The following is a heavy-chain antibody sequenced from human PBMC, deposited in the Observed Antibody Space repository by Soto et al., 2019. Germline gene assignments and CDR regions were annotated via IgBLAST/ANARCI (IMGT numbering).Heavy chain of an antibody. J-gene: IGHJ4*02. CDR2: ISYDGSEE. CDR1: GFTFNTYG. V-gene: IGHV3-30*18. Sequence: GGSLRLSCAASGFTFNTYGMHWVRQAPGKWLEWVAVISYDGSEEYYVDSVKGRFTISKDNSKNTLYLQMNSLRPEDTAVYYCAKSPNFYCSSPNCYKYYFDHWGQGXRVTVYS. CDR3: AKSPNFYCSSPNCYKYYFDH. D-gene: IGHD2-2*02.